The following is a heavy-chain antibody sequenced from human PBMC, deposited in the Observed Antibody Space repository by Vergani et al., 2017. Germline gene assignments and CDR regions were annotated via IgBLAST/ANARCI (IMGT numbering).Heavy chain of an antibody. CDR1: GYSLTELS. CDR3: AIVADYHHRSGYCLDY. Sequence: QVQFVQSGSEVRKPGASLKVSCQVSGYSLTELSIHLVRQAPGKGLEWMGGFDPEHGELTFAHHIQGRVTMTEDSSTDTAYMELSSLRPEDTALYYCAIVADYHHRSGYCLDYWGQGTLVTVSS. CDR2: FDPEHGEL. D-gene: IGHD3-22*01. V-gene: IGHV1-24*01. J-gene: IGHJ4*02.